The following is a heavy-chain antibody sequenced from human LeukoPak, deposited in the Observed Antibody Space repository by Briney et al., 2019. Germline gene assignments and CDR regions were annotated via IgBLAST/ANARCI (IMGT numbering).Heavy chain of an antibody. CDR2: ISGSGSAI. J-gene: IGHJ4*02. D-gene: IGHD4-17*01. CDR1: GFTFSIYT. V-gene: IGHV3-48*02. Sequence: GGSLRLSCAASGFTFSIYTMNWVRQAPGKGLEWVSYISGSGSAIYYADSVKGRFTISRDNGKNSLYLQLNSLRDEDTAVYYCARAPPDYGDFDNWGQGTLVTVSS. CDR3: ARAPPDYGDFDN.